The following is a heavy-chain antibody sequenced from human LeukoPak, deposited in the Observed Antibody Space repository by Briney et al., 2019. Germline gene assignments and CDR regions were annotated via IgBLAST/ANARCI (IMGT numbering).Heavy chain of an antibody. J-gene: IGHJ5*02. D-gene: IGHD1-26*01. Sequence: GGSLRLSCAASGFTFSSYGMHWVRQAPGKGLEWVAVISYDGSNKYYADSVKGRFTISRDNSKNTLYLQMNSLRAEDTAVYYCARDPEPELYNWFDPWGQGTLVTVSS. V-gene: IGHV3-30*03. CDR2: ISYDGSNK. CDR1: GFTFSSYG. CDR3: ARDPEPELYNWFDP.